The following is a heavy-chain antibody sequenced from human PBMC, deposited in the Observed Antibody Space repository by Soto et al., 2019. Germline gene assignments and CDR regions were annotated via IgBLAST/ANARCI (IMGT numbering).Heavy chain of an antibody. Sequence: PSENQALPCTVSCVSLRSSMYFWGWVSPPPGKGLEWIGSIYYSGSTYYNPSLKSRVTISVDTSKNQFSLKLSSVTAADTAVYYCARHVPGDDFWSDNWFDPWGQGTLVTVSS. CDR1: CVSLRSSMYF. D-gene: IGHD3-3*01. V-gene: IGHV4-39*01. J-gene: IGHJ5*02. CDR3: ARHVPGDDFWSDNWFDP. CDR2: IYYSGST.